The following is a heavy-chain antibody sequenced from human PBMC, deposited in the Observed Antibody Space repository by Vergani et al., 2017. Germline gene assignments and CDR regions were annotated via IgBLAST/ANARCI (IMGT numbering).Heavy chain of an antibody. V-gene: IGHV3-9*01. CDR1: GFSFSSFG. CDR2: ISWNSGNI. D-gene: IGHD6-13*01. Sequence: VQLVESGGGVVQPGRSLRLSCAASGFSFSSFGFHWVRQAPGKGLEWVSGISWNSGNIGYADSVRGRFTISRDSAKSSLYLQMNSLRAEDTALYYCAKDMSAAATGDYYYMDVWGKGTTVTVSS. J-gene: IGHJ6*03. CDR3: AKDMSAAATGDYYYMDV.